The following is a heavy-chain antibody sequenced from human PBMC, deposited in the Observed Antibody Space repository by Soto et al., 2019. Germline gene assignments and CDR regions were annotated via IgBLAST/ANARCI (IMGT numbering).Heavy chain of an antibody. D-gene: IGHD5-18*01. CDR1: GFTFSSYS. CDR3: ARESRSWVTHGGMDV. CDR2: ISSSSSYI. Sequence: GGSLRLSCAASGFTFSSYSMNWVLQAPGKGLEWVSSISSSSSYIYYADSVKGRFTISRDNAKNSLYLQMNSLRAEDTAVYYCARESRSWVTHGGMDVWGQGTTVTSP. V-gene: IGHV3-21*01. J-gene: IGHJ6*02.